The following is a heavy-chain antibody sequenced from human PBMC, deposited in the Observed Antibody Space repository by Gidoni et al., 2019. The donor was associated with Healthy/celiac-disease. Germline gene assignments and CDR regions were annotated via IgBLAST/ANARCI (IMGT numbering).Heavy chain of an antibody. Sequence: QVQLVQSGAEVKKPGPSVKVSCTASGYTFTGSYMLWVRQAPGQGLEWMGWINPNSGGTNYAQKFQGRVTMTRDTSISTAYMELSRLRSDDTAVYYCAKGPGVVGQKFGELLPDFDYWGQGTLVTVSS. CDR1: GYTFTGSY. CDR3: AKGPGVVGQKFGELLPDFDY. J-gene: IGHJ4*02. CDR2: INPNSGGT. V-gene: IGHV1-2*02. D-gene: IGHD3-10*01.